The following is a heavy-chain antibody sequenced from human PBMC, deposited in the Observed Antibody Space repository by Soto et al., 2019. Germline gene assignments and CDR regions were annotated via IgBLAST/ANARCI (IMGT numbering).Heavy chain of an antibody. CDR2: INHSGST. CDR3: ARGRVAAAGTGGPHSYYYYGMDV. CDR1: GGSFSGYY. V-gene: IGHV4-34*01. J-gene: IGHJ6*02. Sequence: QVQLQQWGAGLLKPSETLSLTCAVYGGSFSGYYWSWIRQPPGKGLEWIGEINHSGSTNYTPSLKSRVTISVDTSKNQFSLKLSSVTAADTAVYYCARGRVAAAGTGGPHSYYYYGMDVWGQGTTVTVSS. D-gene: IGHD6-13*01.